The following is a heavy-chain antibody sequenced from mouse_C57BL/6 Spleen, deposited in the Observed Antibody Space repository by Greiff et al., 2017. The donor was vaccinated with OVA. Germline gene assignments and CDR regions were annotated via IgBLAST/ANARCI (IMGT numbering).Heavy chain of an antibody. CDR3: AEGYYGSSPHWYFDV. D-gene: IGHD1-1*01. J-gene: IGHJ1*03. V-gene: IGHV5-12*01. CDR1: GYTFSDYS. Sequence: EVMLVESGGGLAQPGGSLKLSCAASGYTFSDYSMYWVRQTPEKRLEWVAYISNGGGSTNYPDTLKGRFTISRDNATNTLYLQLSRLKSEDTAMYYCAEGYYGSSPHWYFDVWGTGITVTVSS. CDR2: ISNGGGST.